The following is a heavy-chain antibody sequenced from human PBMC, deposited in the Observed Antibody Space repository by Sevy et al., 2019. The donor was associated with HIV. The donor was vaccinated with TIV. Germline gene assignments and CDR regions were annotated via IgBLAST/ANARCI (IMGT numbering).Heavy chain of an antibody. V-gene: IGHV1-2*02. CDR3: ARVQRGGVPDY. CDR2: INPESGDT. Sequence: ASVKVSCTSSGYTFIAHYLHWVRQAPGQGLEWMGWINPESGDTRYTEKFQGRVTMTRDTSISTAYMGVITLRSDDTAVYFCARVQRGGVPDYWGQGTLVTVSS. D-gene: IGHD3-10*01. J-gene: IGHJ4*02. CDR1: GYTFIAHY.